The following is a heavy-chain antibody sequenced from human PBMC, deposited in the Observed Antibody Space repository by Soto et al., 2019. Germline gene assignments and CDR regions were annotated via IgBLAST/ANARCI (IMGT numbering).Heavy chain of an antibody. CDR2: INHSGST. CDR1: GGSFSGYY. Sequence: SETLSLTCAVYGGSFSGYYWSWIRQPPGKGLEWIGEINHSGSTNYNPSLKSRVTISVDTSKNQFSLKLRSVTAADTAVYYCARGRGILWLGDRSRNWFDPWGQGNLVTVSS. J-gene: IGHJ5*02. CDR3: ARGRGILWLGDRSRNWFDP. D-gene: IGHD3-10*01. V-gene: IGHV4-34*01.